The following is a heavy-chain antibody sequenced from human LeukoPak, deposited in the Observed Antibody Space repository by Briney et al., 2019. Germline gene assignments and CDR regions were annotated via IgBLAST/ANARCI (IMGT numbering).Heavy chain of an antibody. J-gene: IGHJ6*02. CDR3: ARGRRSGYYYGMDV. CDR2: IKQDGSEI. CDR1: GFTFSNYW. Sequence: GGSLRLSCAASGFTFSNYWMTWVRQAPGKGLEWVAKIKQDGSEIYYVDSVTGRFTISRDNAKNSLFLQTNSLRAEDTAVYYCARGRRSGYYYGMDVWGQGTTVTVSS. V-gene: IGHV3-7*01.